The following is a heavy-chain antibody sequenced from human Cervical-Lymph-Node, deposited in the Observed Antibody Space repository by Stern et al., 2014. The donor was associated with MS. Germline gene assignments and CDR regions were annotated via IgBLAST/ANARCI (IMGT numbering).Heavy chain of an antibody. Sequence: EVQLVESGGGLVKPGGSLRLSCAASGFTFSSFSMNWVRQAPGKGLEWVSSIISSISKLYYADSVKGRFTISSDDSKSSVYMQMNSLRAEDTAVYYCARDKDSGSYYLGEYYYYYGMDVWGQGTTVTVSS. D-gene: IGHD1-26*01. J-gene: IGHJ6*02. CDR3: ARDKDSGSYYLGEYYYYYGMDV. CDR1: GFTFSSFS. CDR2: IISSISKL. V-gene: IGHV3-21*01.